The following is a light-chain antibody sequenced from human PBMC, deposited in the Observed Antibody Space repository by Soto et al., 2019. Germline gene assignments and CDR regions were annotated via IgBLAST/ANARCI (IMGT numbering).Light chain of an antibody. CDR1: QSVSSSY. CDR2: GAS. J-gene: IGKJ1*01. V-gene: IGKV3-20*01. CDR3: QQYGSSPPT. Sequence: PGERATLSCRASQSVSSSYLAWYQQKPGQAPRLLIYGASSRATGIPDRFSGSGSGTDFTLTISRLEPEDFAVYYCQQYGSSPPTFGQGTKVDIK.